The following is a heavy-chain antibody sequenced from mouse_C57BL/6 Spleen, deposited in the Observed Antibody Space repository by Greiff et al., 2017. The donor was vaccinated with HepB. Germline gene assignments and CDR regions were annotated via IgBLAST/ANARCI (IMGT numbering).Heavy chain of an antibody. CDR1: GFTFSSYA. V-gene: IGHV5-9-1*02. CDR3: TREAYQGAMDY. D-gene: IGHD2-10*01. Sequence: EVMLVESGEGLVKPGGSLKLSCAASGFTFSSYAMSWVRQTPEKRLEWVAYISSGGDYIYYADTVKGRFTISRDNARNTLYLQMSSLKSEDTAMYYCTREAYQGAMDYWGQGTSVTVSS. CDR2: ISSGGDYI. J-gene: IGHJ4*01.